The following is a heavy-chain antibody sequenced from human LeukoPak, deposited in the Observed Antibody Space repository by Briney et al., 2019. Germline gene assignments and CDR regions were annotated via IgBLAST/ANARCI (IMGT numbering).Heavy chain of an antibody. CDR2: ISFDGGNT. D-gene: IGHD5-18*01. Sequence: GGSLRLSCAASKFTFSSFAIHWVRQAPGKGLEWVALISFDGGNTLYADSVKGRFIISRDNSENIVYLQMNNLRAEDTAVYCAGRVTGYSSGYVYWGQGTLVTVSS. V-gene: IGHV3-30*04. CDR3: GRVTGYSSGYVY. J-gene: IGHJ4*02. CDR1: KFTFSSFA.